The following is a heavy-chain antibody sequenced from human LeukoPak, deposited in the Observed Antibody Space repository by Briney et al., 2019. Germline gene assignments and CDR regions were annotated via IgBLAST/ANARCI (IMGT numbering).Heavy chain of an antibody. CDR1: GFTFSSYA. V-gene: IGHV3-30*04. D-gene: IGHD3-22*01. CDR2: ISYDGGNK. Sequence: GGSLRLSCAASGFTFSSYAMHWVRQAPGKGLEWVAVISYDGGNKYYADSVKGRFTISRDNSKNTLYLQMNSLRAEDTAVYYCARDHTGYYYDSSGYPPWFDPWGQGTLVTVSS. CDR3: ARDHTGYYYDSSGYPPWFDP. J-gene: IGHJ5*02.